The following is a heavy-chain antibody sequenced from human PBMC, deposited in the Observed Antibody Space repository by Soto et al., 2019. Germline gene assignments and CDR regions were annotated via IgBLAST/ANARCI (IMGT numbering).Heavy chain of an antibody. Sequence: KGLEWVSVIYSGGSTYYADSVKGRFTISRDNSKNTLYLQMNSLRAEDTAVYYCAIFFFQAEDGIRDYLSVSAFLLNRSSDL. J-gene: IGHJ2*01. V-gene: IGHV3-66*01. D-gene: IGHD3-9*01. CDR3: AIFFFQAEDGIRDYLSVSAFLLNRSSDL. CDR2: IYSGGST.